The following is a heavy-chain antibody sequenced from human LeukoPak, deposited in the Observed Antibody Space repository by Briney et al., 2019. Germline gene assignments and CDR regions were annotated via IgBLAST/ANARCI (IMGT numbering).Heavy chain of an antibody. V-gene: IGHV3-23*01. J-gene: IGHJ6*03. D-gene: IGHD2-15*01. CDR3: AKGGFRYCSGGSCFRNYYYYYYYMDV. CDR2: ISGSGGST. CDR1: GFTFSSYA. Sequence: PGGSLRLSCAASGFTFSSYAMSWVRQAPGKGLEWVSAISGSGGSTYYADSVKGRFTISRDNSKNTLYLQMNSLRAEDTAVYYCAKGGFRYCSGGSCFRNYYYYYYYMDVWGKGTTATVSS.